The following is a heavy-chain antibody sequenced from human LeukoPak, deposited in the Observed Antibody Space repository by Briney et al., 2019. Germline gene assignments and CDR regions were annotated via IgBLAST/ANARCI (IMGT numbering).Heavy chain of an antibody. Sequence: TETLSLTCTVSGGSISDYYWNWIRQPPGKGLEWIGYIYYSGSTNYNPSLKSRATISVDTSKNQFSLNLSSVTAADTAVYYCARHLLRWYFDYWGQGTLVTVSS. CDR3: ARHLLRWYFDY. CDR1: GGSISDYY. D-gene: IGHD2-15*01. J-gene: IGHJ4*02. CDR2: IYYSGST. V-gene: IGHV4-59*01.